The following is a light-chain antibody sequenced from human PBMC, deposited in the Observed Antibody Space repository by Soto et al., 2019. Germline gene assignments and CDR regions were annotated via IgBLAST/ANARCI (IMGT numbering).Light chain of an antibody. Sequence: EIVLTQSPATLSLSPGERATLSCSASESVRGYLAWYQKKPGQDTRLLIHDASNRDTGIPVRVSGSGSETDFTLTISSLEPEDAAVYDGQQRYNWPGTFGQGTKVDIK. CDR1: ESVRGY. V-gene: IGKV3-11*01. J-gene: IGKJ1*01. CDR3: QQRYNWPGT. CDR2: DAS.